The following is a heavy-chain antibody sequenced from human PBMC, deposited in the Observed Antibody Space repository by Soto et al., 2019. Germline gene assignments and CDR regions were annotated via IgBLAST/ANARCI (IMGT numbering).Heavy chain of an antibody. D-gene: IGHD1-7*01. V-gene: IGHV1-18*01. Sequence: QVQLVQSGAEVKKPGASVKVSCKASGYTFTKFGISWVRQAPGQGLEWLGWLSTYREDRNYAQRVQDRVSMTTDTSPSTAYMELRTLISDDTAVYYCARISLGPATTDAFDIWGQGTMVTVSS. CDR3: ARISLGPATTDAFDI. CDR1: GYTFTKFG. J-gene: IGHJ3*02. CDR2: LSTYREDR.